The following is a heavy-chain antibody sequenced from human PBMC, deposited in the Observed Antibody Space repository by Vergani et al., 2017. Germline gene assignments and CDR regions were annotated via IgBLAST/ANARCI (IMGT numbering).Heavy chain of an antibody. Sequence: EVQLVESGGGLVKPGGSLRLSCAASGFTFSSYSMNWVRQAPGKGLEWVSSISSSSSYIYYADSVKGRFTISRDNAKNSLYLQMNSLRAEDTAVYYCARSMVRGVINFDYWGQGTLVTVSS. J-gene: IGHJ4*02. CDR3: ARSMVRGVINFDY. CDR1: GFTFSSYS. V-gene: IGHV3-21*01. CDR2: ISSSSSYI. D-gene: IGHD3-10*01.